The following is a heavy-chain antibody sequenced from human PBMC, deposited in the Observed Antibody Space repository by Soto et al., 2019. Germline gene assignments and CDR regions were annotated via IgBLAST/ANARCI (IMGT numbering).Heavy chain of an antibody. CDR2: IYYSGST. CDR1: DCANSGGH. CDR3: ARGEYRVAMPTVY. D-gene: IGHD2-2*01. J-gene: IGHJ4*02. V-gene: IGHV4-59*01. Sequence: PSETVSLTFNVSDCANSGGHWSWIRQPPGKGLEWIGYIYYSGSTNYNPSLKSRVTISVDTSKNQFSLRLSSVTAVDTAVYYSARGEYRVAMPTVYWGPGTLFTVS.